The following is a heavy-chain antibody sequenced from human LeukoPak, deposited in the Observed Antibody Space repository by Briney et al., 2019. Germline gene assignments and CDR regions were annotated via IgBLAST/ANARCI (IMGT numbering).Heavy chain of an antibody. CDR2: IYSGGST. V-gene: IGHV3-53*01. J-gene: IGHJ6*02. D-gene: IGHD5-12*01. Sequence: GGSLRLSCAVSGFTFSTYGMSWVRQAPGKGLEWVSVIYSGGSTYYADSVKGRFTISRDNSKNTLYLQMNSLRAEDTAVYYCAATLVDIVATTVYYYGMDVWGQGTTVTVSS. CDR1: GFTFSTYG. CDR3: AATLVDIVATTVYYYGMDV.